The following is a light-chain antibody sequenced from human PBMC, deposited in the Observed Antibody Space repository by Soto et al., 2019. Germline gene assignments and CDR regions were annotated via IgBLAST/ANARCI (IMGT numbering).Light chain of an antibody. J-gene: IGKJ2*01. CDR3: QQYGSSPDMYT. CDR1: QSVSSSY. CDR2: GAS. V-gene: IGKV3-20*01. Sequence: EIVLTQSPGTLSLSPGERATLSCRASQSVSSSYLAWYQQKPGQAPRLLIYGASSRATGIPDRFSGSGSGTDFTITISRLEPDAFAVYYCQQYGSSPDMYTFGQGTKLEIK.